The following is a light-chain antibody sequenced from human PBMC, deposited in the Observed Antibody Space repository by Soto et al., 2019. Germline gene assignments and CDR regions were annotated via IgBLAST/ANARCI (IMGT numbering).Light chain of an antibody. J-gene: IGKJ1*01. CDR1: RNVGSN. CDR3: QQYDDWPCT. V-gene: IGKV3-15*01. CDR2: GAS. Sequence: EIVLTQSPATLSVSPGERATLSCRASRNVGSNLAWYLQKPGQSPRLLICGASTRASAFAARFSGSGSGTEFIPTISILQAEYFAFYYCQQYDDWPCTFGEGTKVDIK.